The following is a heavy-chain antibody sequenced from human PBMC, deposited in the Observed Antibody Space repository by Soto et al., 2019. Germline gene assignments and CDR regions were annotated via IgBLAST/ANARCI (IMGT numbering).Heavy chain of an antibody. J-gene: IGHJ6*03. Sequence: GGSLRLSCAASGFTFSSYSMNWVRQAPGKGLEWVSSISSSSSYIYYADSVKGRFTISRDNAKNSLYLQMNSLRAEDTAVYYCARVLRVVVPAAAPFYYYYMDVWGKGTTVTVSS. CDR2: ISSSSSYI. CDR3: ARVLRVVVPAAAPFYYYYMDV. D-gene: IGHD2-2*01. CDR1: GFTFSSYS. V-gene: IGHV3-21*01.